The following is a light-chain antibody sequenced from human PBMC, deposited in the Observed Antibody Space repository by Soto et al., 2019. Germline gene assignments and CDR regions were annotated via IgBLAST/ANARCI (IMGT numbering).Light chain of an antibody. Sequence: VVWPLYPATLSLSPGERATLSCGASQSVSSSYLAWYQQKPGLAPRLLIYDASSLESGVPSRFSGSGSGTEFTLTISSLQSEDIGVYYCQPSDDWPPFGQGTKVDIK. CDR1: QSVSSSY. V-gene: IGKV3D-20*01. J-gene: IGKJ1*01. CDR2: DAS. CDR3: QPSDDWPP.